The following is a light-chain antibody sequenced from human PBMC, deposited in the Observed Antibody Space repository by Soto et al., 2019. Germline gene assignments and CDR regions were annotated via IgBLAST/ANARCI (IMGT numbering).Light chain of an antibody. V-gene: IGKV1-12*01. CDR1: RDVRAW. CDR3: QQANSFPLT. J-gene: IGKJ4*02. Sequence: DIEMTQSPSSVSASVGDTVTITCRASRDVRAWLAWYQQRPGTAPKVLIYAASTLPSGVPSRFSGSGSGTLFTLPISSLQPEDFATYYCQQANSFPLTFGGGTKVEIK. CDR2: AAS.